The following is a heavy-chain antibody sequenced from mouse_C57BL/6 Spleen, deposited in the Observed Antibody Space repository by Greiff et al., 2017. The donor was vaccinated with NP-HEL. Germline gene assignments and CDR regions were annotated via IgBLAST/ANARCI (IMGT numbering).Heavy chain of an antibody. V-gene: IGHV5-17*01. CDR1: GFTFSDYG. CDR3: ARDSYYDYDLAWFAY. J-gene: IGHJ3*01. CDR2: ISSGSSTI. D-gene: IGHD2-4*01. Sequence: EVHLVESGGGLVKPGGSLKLSCAASGFTFSDYGMHWVRQAPEKGLEWVAYISSGSSTIYYADTVKGRFTISRDNAKTTLFLQMTSLRSEDTAMYYCARDSYYDYDLAWFAYWGQGTLVTVSA.